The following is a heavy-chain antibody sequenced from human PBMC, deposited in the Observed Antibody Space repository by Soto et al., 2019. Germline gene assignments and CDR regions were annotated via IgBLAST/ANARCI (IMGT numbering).Heavy chain of an antibody. J-gene: IGHJ5*02. CDR3: AKGADTAMVTGGDNWFDP. V-gene: IGHV3-30*18. CDR2: ISYDGSNK. CDR1: GFTFSSYG. Sequence: QVQLVESGGGVVQPGRSLRLSCAASGFTFSSYGMHWVRQAPGKGLEWVAVISYDGSNKYYADSVKGRFTFSRDNSKNTLYLQMNSLRAEDTAVYYCAKGADTAMVTGGDNWFDPWGQGTLVTVSS. D-gene: IGHD5-18*01.